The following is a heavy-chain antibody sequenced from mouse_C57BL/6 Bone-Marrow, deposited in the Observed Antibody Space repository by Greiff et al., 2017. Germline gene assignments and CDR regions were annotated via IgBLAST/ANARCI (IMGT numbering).Heavy chain of an antibody. J-gene: IGHJ4*01. CDR2: INPYNGGT. V-gene: IGHV1-19*01. D-gene: IGHD2-4*01. CDR1: GYTFTDYY. CDR3: ARYDYEFYAMDY. Sequence: VQLKESGPVLVKPGASVKMSCKASGYTFTDYYMNWVQQSHGKSLEWIGVINPYNGGTSYNQKFKGKATLTVDKSSSTAYMELNSLTSEDSAVYYCARYDYEFYAMDYWGQGTSVTVSS.